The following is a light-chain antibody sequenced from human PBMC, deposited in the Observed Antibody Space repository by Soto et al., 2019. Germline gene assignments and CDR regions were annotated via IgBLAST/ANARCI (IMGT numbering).Light chain of an antibody. Sequence: QSVLAQPRSVSGSPGQSVTISCTGTSSDVGGYNHVSWYQQRPGKAPKIMIYDVTKRPSGVPDRFSGSKSGNTASLTISGLQAEDEADYYCCSHAGSYTFYVFGTGTKV. CDR3: CSHAGSYTFYV. V-gene: IGLV2-11*01. CDR2: DVT. CDR1: SSDVGGYNH. J-gene: IGLJ1*01.